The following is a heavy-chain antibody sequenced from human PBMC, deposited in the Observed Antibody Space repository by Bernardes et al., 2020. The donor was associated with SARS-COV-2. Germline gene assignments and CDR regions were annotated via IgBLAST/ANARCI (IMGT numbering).Heavy chain of an antibody. D-gene: IGHD3-3*01. CDR3: AKAHYDFWSGYLQLTSLLDY. V-gene: IGHV3-23*01. CDR2: ISGSGGST. CDR1: GFTFSSYA. Sequence: GGSLRLSCAASGFTFSSYAMSWVRQAPGKGLEWVSAISGSGGSTYYADSVKGRFTISGDNSKNTLYLQMNSLRAEDTAVYYCAKAHYDFWSGYLQLTSLLDYWGQGTLVTVSS. J-gene: IGHJ4*02.